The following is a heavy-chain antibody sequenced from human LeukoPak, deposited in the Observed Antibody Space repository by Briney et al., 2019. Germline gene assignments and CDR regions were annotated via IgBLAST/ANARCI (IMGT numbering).Heavy chain of an antibody. D-gene: IGHD1-26*01. CDR2: ITNSGSTI. CDR3: ARHYTQVGAPLPTYYFDY. CDR1: GFTFSDYY. V-gene: IGHV3-11*04. Sequence: PGGSLRLSCAASGFTFSDYYMSWIRQAPGKGLEWVSYITNSGSTIYYADSVKGRFTISRDNAKNSLYLQMNSLRAEDTAVYYCARHYTQVGAPLPTYYFDYWGQGTLVTVSS. J-gene: IGHJ4*02.